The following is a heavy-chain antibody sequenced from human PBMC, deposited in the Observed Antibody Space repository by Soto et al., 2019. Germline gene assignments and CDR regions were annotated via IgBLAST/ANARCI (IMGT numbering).Heavy chain of an antibody. J-gene: IGHJ4*02. CDR3: ARPIVGNCYSFSCFDH. D-gene: IGHD2-15*01. CDR2: FFYSGST. V-gene: IGHV4-39*01. CDR1: GDSINNSPYY. Sequence: QVQLQESGPGMVKPSETLALTCTVSGDSINNSPYYWAWVRQPPGKGLEWIGSFFYSGSTYYNPSLHRRVAISGDTSNNQFSLHLASVTAADTAIYYCARPIVGNCYSFSCFDHWGQGTLVTVSS.